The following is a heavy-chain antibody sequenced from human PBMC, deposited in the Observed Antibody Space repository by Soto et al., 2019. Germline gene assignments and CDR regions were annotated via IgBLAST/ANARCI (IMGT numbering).Heavy chain of an antibody. V-gene: IGHV3-53*04. CDR3: ARVTPLGYFDWYDAFDI. D-gene: IGHD3-9*01. CDR2: IYSGGST. J-gene: IGHJ3*02. CDR1: GFTVSSNY. Sequence: GGSLRLSCAASGFTVSSNYMSWVRQAPGKGLEWVSVIYSGGSTYYADSVKGRFTISRHNSKNTLYLQMNSLRAEDTAVYYCARVTPLGYFDWYDAFDIWGQGTMVTVSS.